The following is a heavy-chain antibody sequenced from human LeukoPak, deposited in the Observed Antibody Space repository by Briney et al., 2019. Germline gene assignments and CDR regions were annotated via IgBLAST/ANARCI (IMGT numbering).Heavy chain of an antibody. D-gene: IGHD1-26*01. V-gene: IGHV3-23*01. J-gene: IGHJ6*03. CDR1: GFTFSSYA. Sequence: YPGGSLRLSCAASGFTFSSYAMSWVRQAPGKGLEWVSAICGSGDRTHYADSVKGRFTISRDNSKNTLYLQMNSLRAEDTAVYYCAKDSKIVGATFRSYHYMDVWGKGTAVTVSS. CDR3: AKDSKIVGATFRSYHYMDV. CDR2: ICGSGDRT.